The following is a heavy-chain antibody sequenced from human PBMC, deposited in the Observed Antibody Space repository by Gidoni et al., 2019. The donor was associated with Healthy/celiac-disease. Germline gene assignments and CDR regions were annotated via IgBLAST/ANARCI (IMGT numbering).Heavy chain of an antibody. Sequence: QVQLQESGPGLVKPSETLSLTCTGSGGSISSYYWSWIRQPPGKGLEWIGYIYYSGSTNYNPSLKSRVTISVDTSKNQFSLKLSSVTAADTAVYYCARGGGIAAAGTRFLFQPGGMDVWGQGTTVTVSS. CDR1: GGSISSYY. J-gene: IGHJ6*02. D-gene: IGHD6-13*01. CDR3: ARGGGIAAAGTRFLFQPGGMDV. CDR2: IYYSGST. V-gene: IGHV4-59*01.